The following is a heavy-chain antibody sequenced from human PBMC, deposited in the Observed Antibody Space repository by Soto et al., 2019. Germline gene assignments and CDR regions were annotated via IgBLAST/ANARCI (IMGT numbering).Heavy chain of an antibody. V-gene: IGHV1-46*01. CDR1: GYTFTSYY. D-gene: IGHD5-18*01. CDR2: INPSGGST. J-gene: IGHJ5*02. Sequence: QVQLVQSGAEVKKPGASVKVSCKASGYTFTSYYMHWVRQAPGQGLEWMGIINPSGGSTSYAQKFQGRVTMTRDTSTRTVYRELGSLSSEATAVYYCARVNVNTAMVSCFAPWGKGTLVTVSS. CDR3: ARVNVNTAMVSCFAP.